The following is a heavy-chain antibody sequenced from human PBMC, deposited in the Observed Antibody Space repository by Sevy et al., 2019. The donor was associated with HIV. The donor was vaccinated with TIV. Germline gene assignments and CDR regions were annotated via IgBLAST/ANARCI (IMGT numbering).Heavy chain of an antibody. D-gene: IGHD3-22*01. CDR1: GFTFSSYA. CDR2: ISYDGSNK. Sequence: GGSLRLSCAASGFTFSSYAMHWVRQAPGKGLEWVAVISYDGSNKYYADSVKGRFTISRDNSKNTLYLQMNSLRAEDTAVYYCARDGTMIGPDYWGQGILVTVSS. J-gene: IGHJ4*02. CDR3: ARDGTMIGPDY. V-gene: IGHV3-30*04.